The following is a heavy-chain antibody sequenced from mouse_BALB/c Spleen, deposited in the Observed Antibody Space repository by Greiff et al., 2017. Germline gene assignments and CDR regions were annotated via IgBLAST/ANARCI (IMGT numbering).Heavy chain of an antibody. CDR2: IWAGGST. CDR1: GFSLTSYG. V-gene: IGHV2-9*02. J-gene: IGHJ2*01. CDR3: ARERGYFFDY. Sequence: QVQLQQSGPGLVAPSQSLSITCTVSGFSLTSYGVHWVRQPPGKGLEWLGVIWAGGSTNYNSALMSRLSISKDNSKSQVFLKMNSLQTDDTAMYYCARERGYFFDYWGQGTTLTVSS.